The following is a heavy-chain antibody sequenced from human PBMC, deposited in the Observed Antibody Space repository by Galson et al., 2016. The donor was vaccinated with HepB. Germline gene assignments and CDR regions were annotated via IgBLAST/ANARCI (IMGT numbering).Heavy chain of an antibody. CDR1: GFSFSTYT. Sequence: SLRLSCAASGFSFSTYTMGWVRQAPGKGLEWVSTFAFHTGWTLYADSVKGLFTISRDTSKNTLYLQMNSLRVEDTAIYYCSKAYSGGSPYRAFDFRGQGTVVTVSP. V-gene: IGHV3-23*01. J-gene: IGHJ3*01. D-gene: IGHD2-15*01. CDR3: SKAYSGGSPYRAFDF. CDR2: FAFHTGWT.